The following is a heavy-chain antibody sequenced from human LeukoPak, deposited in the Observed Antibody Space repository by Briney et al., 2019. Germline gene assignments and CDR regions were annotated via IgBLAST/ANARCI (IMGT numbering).Heavy chain of an antibody. CDR3: AKDRGLSDFRSGYWPGVVDY. Sequence: PGGSLRLSCAASGFTFSSYGMHWVRQAPGKGLEWVAFIRYDGSNKYYADSVKGRFTISRDNSKNTLYLQMNSLRAEDTAVYYCAKDRGLSDFRSGYWPGVVDYWGQGTLVTVSS. CDR1: GFTFSSYG. CDR2: IRYDGSNK. J-gene: IGHJ4*02. D-gene: IGHD3-3*01. V-gene: IGHV3-30*02.